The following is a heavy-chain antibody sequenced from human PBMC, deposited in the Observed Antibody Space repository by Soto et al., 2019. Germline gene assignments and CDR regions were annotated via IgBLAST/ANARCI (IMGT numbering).Heavy chain of an antibody. CDR2: IKEDGSEK. D-gene: IGHD4-17*01. Sequence: PGGSLRLSCAASGFTFSTYWMTWVRQAPGKGLECVANIKEDGSEKYYVDSVKGRFAISRDNAENSLYLQMNSLRAEDTAVYYCARGTVPDYWGQGTLVTVYS. CDR1: GFTFSTYW. V-gene: IGHV3-7*01. J-gene: IGHJ4*02. CDR3: ARGTVPDY.